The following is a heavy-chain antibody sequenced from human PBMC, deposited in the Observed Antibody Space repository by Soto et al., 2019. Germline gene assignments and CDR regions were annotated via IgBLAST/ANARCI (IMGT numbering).Heavy chain of an antibody. CDR3: ATAIFGVVIIPYYYGMDV. CDR2: IIPILGIA. Sequence: SVKVSCKASGGTFSSYTISWVRQAPGQGLEWMGRIIPILGIANYAQKFQGRVTITADESTSTAYMELSSLRSEDTAVYYCATAIFGVVIIPYYYGMDVWGQGTTVTVSS. J-gene: IGHJ6*02. CDR1: GGTFSSYT. V-gene: IGHV1-69*02. D-gene: IGHD3-3*01.